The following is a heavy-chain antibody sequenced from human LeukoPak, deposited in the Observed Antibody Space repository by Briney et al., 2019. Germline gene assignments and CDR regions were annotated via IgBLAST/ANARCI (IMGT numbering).Heavy chain of an antibody. J-gene: IGHJ5*02. CDR3: ARGPRRTTAMAYNWFDP. CDR1: GGSFSGYY. D-gene: IGHD5-18*01. V-gene: IGHV4-59*10. Sequence: PSETLSLTCAVYGGSFSGYYWSWIRQPAGKGLEWIGRIYTSGSTNYNPSLKSRVTMSVDTSKNQFSLKLSSVTAADTAVYYCARGPRRTTAMAYNWFDPWGQGTLVTVSS. CDR2: IYTSGST.